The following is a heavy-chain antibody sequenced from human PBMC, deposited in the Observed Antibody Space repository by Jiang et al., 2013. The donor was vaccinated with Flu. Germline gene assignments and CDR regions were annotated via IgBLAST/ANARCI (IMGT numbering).Heavy chain of an antibody. CDR2: ISDRGNT. V-gene: IGHV4-38-2*01. Sequence: GSGLVKPSETLSLTCDVSGYSIGSGYYGGWIRQPPGKGLEWIGSIGSISDRGNTYYNPSLKSRVTLSEDTSKNQFSLKLNSVTAADTAVYYCARGRLGFLSEFDYWGQGTLVTVSS. J-gene: IGHJ4*02. CDR1: GYSIGSGYY. D-gene: IGHD3-16*01. CDR3: ARGRLGFLSEFDY.